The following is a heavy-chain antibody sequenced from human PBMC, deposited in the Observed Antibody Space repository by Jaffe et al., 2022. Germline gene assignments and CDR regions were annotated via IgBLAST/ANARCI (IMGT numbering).Heavy chain of an antibody. V-gene: IGHV1-69-2*01. D-gene: IGHD2-2*01. CDR3: ATVSRYCSSTSCPRGWFDP. CDR1: GYTFTDYY. Sequence: EVQLVQSGAEVKKPGATVKISCKVSGYTFTDYYMHWVQQAPGKGLEWMGLVDPEDGETIYAEKFQGRVTITADTSTDTAYMELSSLRSEDTAVYYCATVSRYCSSTSCPRGWFDPWGQGTLVTVSS. J-gene: IGHJ5*02. CDR2: VDPEDGET.